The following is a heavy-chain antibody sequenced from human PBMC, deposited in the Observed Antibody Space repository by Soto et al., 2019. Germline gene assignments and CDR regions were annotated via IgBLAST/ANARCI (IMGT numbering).Heavy chain of an antibody. CDR1: GGSISSHY. J-gene: IGHJ5*02. Sequence: SETLSLTCTVSGGSISSHYWSWIRQPPGKGLEWIGYIHYSEGAFYNPSLKIRATMSVDTSRSQFSLKLTSVTAADTAVYYCARGSTGAFDRWGQGTLVTVSS. CDR2: IHYSEGA. V-gene: IGHV4-59*11. CDR3: ARGSTGAFDR.